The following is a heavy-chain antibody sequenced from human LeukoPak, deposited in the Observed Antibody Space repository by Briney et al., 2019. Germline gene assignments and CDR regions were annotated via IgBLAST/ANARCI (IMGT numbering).Heavy chain of an antibody. Sequence: PGGSLRLSCGASGFTFSSYWMHWVRQAPGKGLVWVSRINSDGTSTSYADSVKGRFTISRDNAKNTLYLQMNSLRAEDTAVYYCARGEDCSSNSCYAYYYHYGMGVWGQGTTVTVSS. J-gene: IGHJ6*02. CDR3: ARGEDCSSNSCYAYYYHYGMGV. D-gene: IGHD2-2*01. CDR2: INSDGTST. CDR1: GFTFSSYW. V-gene: IGHV3-74*01.